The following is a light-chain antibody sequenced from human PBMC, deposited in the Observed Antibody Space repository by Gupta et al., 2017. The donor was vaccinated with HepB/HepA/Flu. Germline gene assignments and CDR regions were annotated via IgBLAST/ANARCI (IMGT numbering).Light chain of an antibody. Sequence: ETVMTQSPDTLSVSPGEGATLSCRASQSVGSSVAWYQRKPGQAPRLLIYGASTRATGVPARFSDSGSGTEFTLTISSLQSEDFAVYYCHQDNKCPKTFGQGTKVEIK. V-gene: IGKV3-15*01. CDR2: GAS. J-gene: IGKJ1*01. CDR3: HQDNKCPKT. CDR1: QSVGSS.